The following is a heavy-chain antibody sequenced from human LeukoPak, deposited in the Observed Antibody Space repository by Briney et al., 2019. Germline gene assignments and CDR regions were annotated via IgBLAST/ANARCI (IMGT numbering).Heavy chain of an antibody. CDR3: ARAPSGNYSSDY. J-gene: IGHJ4*02. V-gene: IGHV3-30-3*01. Sequence: PGGSLRLSCAASGFTFSSYAMHWVRQAPGKGLEWVAVISYDGSNKYYADSVKGRFTISRDNSKNTLYLQMNSLRAEDTAVYYCARAPSGNYSSDYWGQGTLVTVSS. CDR1: GFTFSSYA. CDR2: ISYDGSNK. D-gene: IGHD1-26*01.